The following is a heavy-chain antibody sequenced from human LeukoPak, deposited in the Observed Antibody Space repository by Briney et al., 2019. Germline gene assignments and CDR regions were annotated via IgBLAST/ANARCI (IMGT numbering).Heavy chain of an antibody. J-gene: IGHJ4*02. CDR2: INACNGNT. Sequence: GASVKVSCKASGYTFTSYAMHWVRQAPGQRLEWMGWINACNGNTKYSQEFQGRVTITRDTSASTAYMELSSLGSEDTAVYYCARSPAYYDFWSGLDYWGQGNLVTVSS. CDR3: ARSPAYYDFWSGLDY. D-gene: IGHD3-3*01. V-gene: IGHV1-3*03. CDR1: GYTFTSYA.